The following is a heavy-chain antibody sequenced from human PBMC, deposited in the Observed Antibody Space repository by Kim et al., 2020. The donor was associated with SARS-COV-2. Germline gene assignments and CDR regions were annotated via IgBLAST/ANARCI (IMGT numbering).Heavy chain of an antibody. V-gene: IGHV3-33*05. Sequence: GGSLRLSCAASGFTFSSYGMHWVRQAPGKGLEWVAVISYDGSNKYYADSVKGRFTISRDNSKNTLYLQMNSLRAEDTAVYYCARDGYCSGGSCDSTQYYYYGMDVWGQGTTVTVSS. CDR3: ARDGYCSGGSCDSTQYYYYGMDV. CDR1: GFTFSSYG. D-gene: IGHD2-15*01. J-gene: IGHJ6*02. CDR2: ISYDGSNK.